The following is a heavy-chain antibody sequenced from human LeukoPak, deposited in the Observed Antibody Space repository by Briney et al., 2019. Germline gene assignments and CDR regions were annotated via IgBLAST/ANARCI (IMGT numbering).Heavy chain of an antibody. J-gene: IGHJ4*02. CDR2: IYYSGNT. CDR3: ARQTGSGLFILP. D-gene: IGHD3/OR15-3a*01. CDR1: GVSISSSNSY. V-gene: IGHV4-39*01. Sequence: SSETLSLTCTVSGVSISSSNSYWGWIRQPPGKGLEWIGSIYYSGNTYYNASLKSQISISIDTSKNQFSLRLTSVTAADTAVYYCARQTGSGLFILPGGQGTLVTVSS.